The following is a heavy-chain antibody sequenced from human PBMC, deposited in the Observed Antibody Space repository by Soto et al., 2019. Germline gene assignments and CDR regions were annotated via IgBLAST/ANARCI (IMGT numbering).Heavy chain of an antibody. D-gene: IGHD3-16*01. Sequence: SETLSLTCTVSGGSISSSSYYWGWIRQPPGKGLEWIGSIYYSGSTYYNPSLKSRVTISVDTSKNQFSLKLSSVTAADTAVYYCARHVYDGLNYYYYYMDVWGKGTTVTVSS. CDR1: GGSISSSSYY. J-gene: IGHJ6*03. CDR3: ARHVYDGLNYYYYYMDV. V-gene: IGHV4-39*01. CDR2: IYYSGST.